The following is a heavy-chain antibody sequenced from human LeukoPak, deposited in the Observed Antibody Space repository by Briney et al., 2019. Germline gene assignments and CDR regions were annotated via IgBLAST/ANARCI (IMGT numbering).Heavy chain of an antibody. CDR2: ISSSGSTI. CDR3: ARITVVITYFDY. D-gene: IGHD3-22*01. CDR1: GFTFSSYE. J-gene: IGHJ4*02. Sequence: GGSLRLSCAASGFTFSSYEMNWVRQAPGKGLEWVSYISSSGSTIYYADSVKGRFTISRDNAKNSLYLQMNSLRAEDTAVYYCARITVVITYFDYWGQGTLVTVSS. V-gene: IGHV3-48*03.